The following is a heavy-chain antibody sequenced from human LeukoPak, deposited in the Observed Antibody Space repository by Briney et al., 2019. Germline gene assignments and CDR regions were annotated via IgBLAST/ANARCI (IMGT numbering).Heavy chain of an antibody. CDR1: GFTFSDYN. V-gene: IGHV3-11*01. CDR3: ARVLRYCSGGNCYSGGLGYMDV. CDR2: ISRSGSAK. J-gene: IGHJ6*03. D-gene: IGHD2-15*01. Sequence: GGSLRLSCAASGFTFSDYNMRSIRQAPGKGLEWVSSISRSGSAKYYADSVKGRFTISKDNAKNSLFLQMNSLRAEGTAVYYCARVLRYCSGGNCYSGGLGYMDVWGKGTTVTISS.